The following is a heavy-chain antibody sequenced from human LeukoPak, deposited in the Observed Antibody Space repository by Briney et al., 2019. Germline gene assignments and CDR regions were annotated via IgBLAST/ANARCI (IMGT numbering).Heavy chain of an antibody. D-gene: IGHD3-16*01. V-gene: IGHV1-2*02. Sequence: ASVKVSCKASGYTFTSYDINWVRQAPGQGLEWMGWINPNSGDTNYAQKFQGRVTMTRDTSISTAYMELSRLRSDDTAVYYCARVRYRLAETYIDYWGQGTLVTVSS. J-gene: IGHJ4*02. CDR1: GYTFTSYD. CDR2: INPNSGDT. CDR3: ARVRYRLAETYIDY.